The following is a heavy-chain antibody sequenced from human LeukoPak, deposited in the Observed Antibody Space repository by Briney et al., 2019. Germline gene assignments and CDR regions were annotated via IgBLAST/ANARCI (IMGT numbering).Heavy chain of an antibody. D-gene: IGHD3-22*01. V-gene: IGHV3-43*01. CDR2: VSWDGTT. Sequence: GGSLRLSCAASGFTFEDYTMHWVRQAPGKTLECVSLVSWDGTTYYTDSVKGRFTISRDNSKNSLYLQMDTLRSEDTAFYYCVKDLSYESSGYVFDYWGQGTLVTVSS. J-gene: IGHJ4*02. CDR3: VKDLSYESSGYVFDY. CDR1: GFTFEDYT.